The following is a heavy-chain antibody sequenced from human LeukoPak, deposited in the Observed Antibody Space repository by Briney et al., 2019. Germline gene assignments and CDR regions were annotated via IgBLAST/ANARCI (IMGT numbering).Heavy chain of an antibody. CDR1: GFTFSSYE. CDR2: ISSSGTTI. J-gene: IGHJ4*02. D-gene: IGHD2-2*01. CDR3: ARKYCSTTSCLFDN. Sequence: GGSLRLSCAASGFTFSSYEMNWVRQAPGKGLQWVSDISSSGTTIYYADSVEGRFTISRDNAKNSLYLQMNSLRAEDTAVYYCARKYCSTTSCLFDNWGQGTLVTVSP. V-gene: IGHV3-48*03.